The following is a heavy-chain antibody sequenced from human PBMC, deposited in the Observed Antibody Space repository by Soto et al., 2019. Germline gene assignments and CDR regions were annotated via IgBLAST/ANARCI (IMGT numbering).Heavy chain of an antibody. Sequence: EVQLVESGGDLVQPGGSLRLSCAASGFTFSSYWMTWVRQAPGRGLEWMANINKRADSMHYADSVQGRFTVSRDNAKKSLYLQMSTLLAEDTAVYFCARDMSPSARDPVHDAFDIWGQGTVVTVSS. D-gene: IGHD3-16*01. CDR1: GFTFSSYW. CDR3: ARDMSPSARDPVHDAFDI. V-gene: IGHV3-7*01. CDR2: INKRADSM. J-gene: IGHJ3*02.